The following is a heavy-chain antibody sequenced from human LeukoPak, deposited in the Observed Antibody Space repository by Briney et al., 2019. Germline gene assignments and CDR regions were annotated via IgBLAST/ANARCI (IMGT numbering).Heavy chain of an antibody. CDR2: IYYSGNS. J-gene: IGHJ4*02. CDR3: ASGTYGSDY. CDR1: GCTISSYY. V-gene: IGHV4-59*01. Sequence: PSETLSLTCSVSGCTISSYYWTWIRQPPGKGLEWIGYIYYSGNSNYNPSLKSRVTMSVDTSKNQFSLKLTSVTAADTAVYYCASGTYGSDYWGQGTLVTVSS. D-gene: IGHD3-10*01.